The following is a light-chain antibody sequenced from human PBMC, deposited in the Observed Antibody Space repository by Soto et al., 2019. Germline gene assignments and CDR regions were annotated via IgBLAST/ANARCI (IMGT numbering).Light chain of an antibody. CDR1: QSVSSN. CDR2: GAS. Sequence: EKVMTQSPATLSVSPGERATLSCRASQSVSSNLAWYQQKPGQAPRLLIYGASTRVTGIPVRFSGSGSGTDFTLTISSLQSEDFAVYYCQQYNNWPWTFGQGTKVEIK. J-gene: IGKJ1*01. CDR3: QQYNNWPWT. V-gene: IGKV3-15*01.